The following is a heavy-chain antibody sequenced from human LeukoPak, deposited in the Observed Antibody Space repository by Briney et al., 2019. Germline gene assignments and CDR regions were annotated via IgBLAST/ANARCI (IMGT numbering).Heavy chain of an antibody. CDR2: INPNSGGT. CDR1: GYTFTGYY. CDR3: ARGDCSSTSCYEVASLGSVWFDP. J-gene: IGHJ5*02. Sequence: ASVKVSCKASGYTFTGYYMHWVRQAPGQGLEWMGWINPNSGGTNYAQKFQGRVTMTRDTSISTAYMELSRLRSDDTAVYYCARGDCSSTSCYEVASLGSVWFDPWGQGTLVTVSS. D-gene: IGHD2-2*01. V-gene: IGHV1-2*02.